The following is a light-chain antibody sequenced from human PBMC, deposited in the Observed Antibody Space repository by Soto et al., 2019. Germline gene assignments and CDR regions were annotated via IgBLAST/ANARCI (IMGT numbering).Light chain of an antibody. J-gene: IGLJ2*01. Sequence: QLVLTQPPSASGTPGQRVTISCSGTSSNIGSNTVSWYQQLPGTAPKLLISHDNQRPSGVPDRFSGSKSGTSASLAISGLQSEDEADYYCAAWDDSLNAVVFGGGTKLTVL. V-gene: IGLV1-44*01. CDR3: AAWDDSLNAVV. CDR2: HDN. CDR1: SSNIGSNT.